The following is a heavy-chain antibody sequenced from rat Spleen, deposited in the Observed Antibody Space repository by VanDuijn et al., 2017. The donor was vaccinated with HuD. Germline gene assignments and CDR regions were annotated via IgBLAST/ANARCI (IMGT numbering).Heavy chain of an antibody. CDR3: TTGRDY. Sequence: EVQLVESGGGLVQPGRSLKLSCAASGFTFSNYYMVWVRQAPTKGLEWVASISTGGANTHCRDSEKGRFTMSRDNARRTLHLQMNSLGSEDTATYYCTTGRDYWGQGVMVTVSS. J-gene: IGHJ2*01. V-gene: IGHV5S23*01. CDR2: ISTGGANT. CDR1: GFTFSNYY.